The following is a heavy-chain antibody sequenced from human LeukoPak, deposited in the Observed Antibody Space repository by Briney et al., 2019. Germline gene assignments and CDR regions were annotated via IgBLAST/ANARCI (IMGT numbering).Heavy chain of an antibody. Sequence: PGGSLRLSCAASGFTFSSSAMSWVRQAPGKGLYWVSAISVRGTGTYYTDSVKGRFTISRDNSKNTLYLQVNSMRAEDTAVYYCAKEGGTGTRFDYWGQGTLVTVSS. V-gene: IGHV3-23*01. D-gene: IGHD1-7*01. CDR2: ISVRGTGT. J-gene: IGHJ4*02. CDR1: GFTFSSSA. CDR3: AKEGGTGTRFDY.